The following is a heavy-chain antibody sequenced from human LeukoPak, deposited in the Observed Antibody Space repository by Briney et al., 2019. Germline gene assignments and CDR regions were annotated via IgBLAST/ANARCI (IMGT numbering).Heavy chain of an antibody. D-gene: IGHD3-9*01. CDR3: AKVNPMYILTGPLDAFDI. CDR1: GFTFSSYA. CDR2: ISSSGGST. Sequence: GGSLRLSCAASGFTFSSYAMSWVRQAPGKGLEWVSAISSSGGSTYYAHSVKHRSTTSTHNPKNTLYLQINSLRGEDTAVHYSAKVNPMYILTGPLDAFDISGQGTLVTVSS. J-gene: IGHJ3*02. V-gene: IGHV3-23*01.